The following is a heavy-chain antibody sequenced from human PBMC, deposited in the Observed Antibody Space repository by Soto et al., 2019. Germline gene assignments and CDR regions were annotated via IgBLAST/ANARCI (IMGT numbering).Heavy chain of an antibody. CDR2: IYPRDSDT. CDR1: GYSFTSYW. J-gene: IGHJ6*02. V-gene: IGHV5-51*01. Sequence: GESLKICCKGSGYSFTSYWIGWVRQMPGKGLEWMGIIYPRDSDTRYSPSFQGQVTISADKSISTAYLQWSSLKASDTAMYYCARTYSSSWYYNYYYGMDVWGQGTTVTVSS. D-gene: IGHD6-13*01. CDR3: ARTYSSSWYYNYYYGMDV.